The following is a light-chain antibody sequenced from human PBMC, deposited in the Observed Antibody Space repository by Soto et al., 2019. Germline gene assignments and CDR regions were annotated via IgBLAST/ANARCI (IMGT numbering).Light chain of an antibody. CDR2: SAS. CDR1: QSVSSRY. Sequence: EIVMTQSPSTLSLSPGERATLSCSASQSVSSRYLSWYQQKPWQAPRLRIYSASIRATGIPARFSGSGSGTAFNLTISSLQPEDFAVYDCQQDYNLPWTFGQGTKVEIK. V-gene: IGKV3D-7*01. J-gene: IGKJ1*01. CDR3: QQDYNLPWT.